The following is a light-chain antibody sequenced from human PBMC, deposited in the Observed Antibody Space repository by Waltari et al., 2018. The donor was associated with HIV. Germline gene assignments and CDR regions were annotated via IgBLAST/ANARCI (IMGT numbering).Light chain of an antibody. V-gene: IGLV3-1*01. CDR3: QARDSSTWV. Sequence: SYALTQPPSVSVSPGPTARIPCAGATLCNHSACWYQRKPCQSHVVALYHASVRHSGIPERFSGSNSGNTATLTISGSQAMDEADDYCQARDSSTWVFGRGTKLTVL. J-gene: IGLJ3*02. CDR1: TLCNHS. CDR2: HAS.